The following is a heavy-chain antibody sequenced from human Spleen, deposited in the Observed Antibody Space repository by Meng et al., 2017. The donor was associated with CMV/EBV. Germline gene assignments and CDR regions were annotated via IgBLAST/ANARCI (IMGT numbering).Heavy chain of an antibody. CDR3: ARVGSLVPPQDY. CDR1: GGSISSSSYY. Sequence: SETLSLTCTVSGGSISSSSYYWGWIRQPPGKGLEWIGSIYYSGSTYYNPSLKSRVTISVDTSKNQFSLKLSSVTAADTAVYYCARVGSLVPPQDYWGQGTLVTVSS. J-gene: IGHJ4*02. V-gene: IGHV4-39*07. CDR2: IYYSGST.